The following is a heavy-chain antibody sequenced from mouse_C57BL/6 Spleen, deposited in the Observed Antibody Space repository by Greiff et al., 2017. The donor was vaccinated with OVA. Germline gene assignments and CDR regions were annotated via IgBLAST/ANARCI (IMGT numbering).Heavy chain of an antibody. CDR1: GYTFTSYW. Sequence: VQLQQPGAELVRPGSSVKLSCKASGYTFTSYWMDWVKQRPGHGLEWIGNIYPSDSETHYNQKFKDKATVTVDKSSSTAYMQLSSLTSEDSAVYYCALTPLGAMDYWGQGTSVTVSS. D-gene: IGHD3-3*01. J-gene: IGHJ4*01. CDR2: IYPSDSET. CDR3: ALTPLGAMDY. V-gene: IGHV1-61*01.